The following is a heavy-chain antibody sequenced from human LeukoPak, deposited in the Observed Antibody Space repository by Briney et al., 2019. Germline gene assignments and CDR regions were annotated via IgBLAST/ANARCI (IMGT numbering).Heavy chain of an antibody. V-gene: IGHV4-39*01. CDR3: ARCGSGSYYAHHTFDY. J-gene: IGHJ4*02. CDR2: IYYSGST. CDR1: GGSISSSSYY. D-gene: IGHD3-10*01. Sequence: SEALSLTCTVSGGSISSSSYYWGWIRRPPGKGLEWIGSIYYSGSTYYNPSLKSRVTISVDTSKNQFSLKLSSVTAANTAVYYCARCGSGSYYAHHTFDYWGQGTLVTVPS.